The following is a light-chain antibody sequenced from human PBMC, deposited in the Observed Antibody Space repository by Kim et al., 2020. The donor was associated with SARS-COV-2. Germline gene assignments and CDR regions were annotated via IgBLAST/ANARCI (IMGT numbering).Light chain of an antibody. V-gene: IGKV1-39*01. CDR2: TAS. Sequence: DIQMTQSPSSLSASVGDRVTITCRASQDISRYLNWYQQKPGKAPKLLIYTASSLQSGVPSRFTGSGSETDFTLTISSLQPEDFATYYFQQTYSASRTFGQGTKVYIK. CDR3: QQTYSASRT. CDR1: QDISRY. J-gene: IGKJ1*01.